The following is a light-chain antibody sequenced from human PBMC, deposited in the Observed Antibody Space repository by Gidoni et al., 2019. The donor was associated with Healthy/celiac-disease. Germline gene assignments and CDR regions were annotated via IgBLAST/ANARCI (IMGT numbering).Light chain of an antibody. J-gene: IGKJ4*01. CDR3: QQLNSYPRSA. CDR2: AAS. CDR1: QGISSY. Sequence: IQLTQSPSFLSASVGDSVTITCWASQGISSYLAWYQQKPGKAPKLLIYAASTLQSGVPSRFSGSGSGTEFTLTISSLQPEDFATYYCQQLNSYPRSAFGGGTKVEIK. V-gene: IGKV1-9*01.